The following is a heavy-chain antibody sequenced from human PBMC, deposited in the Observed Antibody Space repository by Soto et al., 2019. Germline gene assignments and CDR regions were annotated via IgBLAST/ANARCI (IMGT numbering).Heavy chain of an antibody. CDR1: GGTFSRYS. CDR3: AREDRDRETGLVPAAIDGMDV. J-gene: IGHJ6*02. V-gene: IGHV1-69*08. Sequence: QVQLVQSGAAVKKPGSSVKVSCTASGGTFSRYSITWVRQAPGHGLEWIGRIIPIFGIPTYAQKFQGRVTITADESTSTAYMELSSLRSDDTAVYYCAREDRDRETGLVPAAIDGMDVWGQGTTVTVSS. CDR2: IIPIFGIP. D-gene: IGHD2-2*01.